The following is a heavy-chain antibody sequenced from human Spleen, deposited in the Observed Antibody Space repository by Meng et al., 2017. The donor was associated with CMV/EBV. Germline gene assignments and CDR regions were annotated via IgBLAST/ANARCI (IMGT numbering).Heavy chain of an antibody. Sequence: ASVKVSCKASGYTFTGYYMHWVRQAPGQGLEWMGWISTYNGNVNYAQKFQGRVTMTTDTNYVQKLHGRVSMGTDTSTTTAYMELRSLRSDDTAVYYCARATEPVVLIATYFDYWGQGSLVTVSS. V-gene: IGHV1-18*04. J-gene: IGHJ4*02. CDR2: ISTYNGNV. CDR1: GYTFTGYY. CDR3: ARATEPVVLIATYFDY. D-gene: IGHD2-21*01.